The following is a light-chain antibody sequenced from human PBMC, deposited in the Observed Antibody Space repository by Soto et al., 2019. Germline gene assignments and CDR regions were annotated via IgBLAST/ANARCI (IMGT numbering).Light chain of an antibody. CDR2: EVS. J-gene: IGLJ3*02. CDR3: SSFTSSSTPRV. V-gene: IGLV2-14*01. Sequence: QSALTQPASVSGSPGQSITISCTGTSSDVGAYNYVSWYQQHPGKAPKLMIYEVSNRPSEVSNRFSGSKSGNTASLTISGLQAEDEADYYCSSFTSSSTPRVFGGGTKLTVL. CDR1: SSDVGAYNY.